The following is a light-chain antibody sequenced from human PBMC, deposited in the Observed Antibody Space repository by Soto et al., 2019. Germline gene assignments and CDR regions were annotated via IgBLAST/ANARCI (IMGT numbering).Light chain of an antibody. Sequence: EIVLTQSPGTLSLSPGERATLSCRASQSVSSNLAWYQQKPGQAPRLLIFGGSSRATDIPDRFSGSGSGTDFTLTISRLEPEDFAVYYCQQYGSSSSFGQGTKVDIK. CDR2: GGS. CDR3: QQYGSSSS. J-gene: IGKJ1*01. V-gene: IGKV3-20*01. CDR1: QSVSSN.